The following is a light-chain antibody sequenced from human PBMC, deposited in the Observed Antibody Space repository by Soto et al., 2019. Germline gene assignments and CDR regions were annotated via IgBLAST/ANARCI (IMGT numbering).Light chain of an antibody. V-gene: IGKV1-27*01. CDR3: QKYNSAPQT. J-gene: IGKJ1*01. CDR2: AAS. CDR1: PGISNY. Sequence: DIQMTQSPSSLSASVGDRVTITCRASPGISNYLAWFQQKPGKVPKLLIYAASTLQSGVPSRFSGSGSGTDFTLTISSXQPEDVATYYCQKYNSAPQTFGQGTKVDIK.